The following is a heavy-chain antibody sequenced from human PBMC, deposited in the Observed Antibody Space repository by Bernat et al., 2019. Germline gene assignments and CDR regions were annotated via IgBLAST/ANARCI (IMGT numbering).Heavy chain of an antibody. V-gene: IGHV3-9*01. CDR1: GFTFDDYA. CDR2: ISWISGSI. D-gene: IGHD2-8*01. Sequence: EVQLVESGGGLVQPGRSLRLSCAASGFTFDDYAMHWVRQAPGKGLEWVSGISWISGSIGYADCVKGRFTISRDNAKNSLYLQMNSLRAEDTAMYYCAKDGGALRYCTNGVCAGFKYYFDYWGQGTLVTVSS. CDR3: AKDGGALRYCTNGVCAGFKYYFDY. J-gene: IGHJ4*02.